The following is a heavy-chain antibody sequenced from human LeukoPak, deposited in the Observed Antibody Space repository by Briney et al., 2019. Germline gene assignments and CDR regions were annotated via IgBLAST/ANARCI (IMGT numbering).Heavy chain of an antibody. CDR2: INPNSGGT. CDR1: GYTFTGYY. V-gene: IGHV1-2*02. CDR3: ARDRGYFDSNGYQHGDFDY. D-gene: IGHD3-22*01. J-gene: IGHJ4*02. Sequence: GASVKVSCKASGYTFTGYYMHWVRQAPGQGLEWMGWINPNSGGTNYAQKFQGRVTITADESTSTVYMELSSLRSEDTAVYCCARDRGYFDSNGYQHGDFDYWGQGTLVTVSS.